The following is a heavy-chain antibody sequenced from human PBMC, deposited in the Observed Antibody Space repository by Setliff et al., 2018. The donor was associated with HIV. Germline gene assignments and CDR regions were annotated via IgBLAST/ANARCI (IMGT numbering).Heavy chain of an antibody. CDR3: ARGNYYDSSVWVGPDV. J-gene: IGHJ6*04. V-gene: IGHV1-69*13. CDR2: IIPIFGTT. Sequence: SVKVSCKASGYTFSSYLMHWVRQAPGQGLEWMGGIIPIFGTTNYAQRFQGRVSITADASTSTAYMELSGLRSEDTAVYYCARGNYYDSSVWVGPDVWGKGTTVTVSS. D-gene: IGHD3-22*01. CDR1: GYTFSSYL.